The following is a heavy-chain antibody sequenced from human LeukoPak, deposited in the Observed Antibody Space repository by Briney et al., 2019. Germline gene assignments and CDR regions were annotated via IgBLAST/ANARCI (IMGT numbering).Heavy chain of an antibody. CDR1: GYTLTELS. CDR3: ATDIVVATAIKFDY. CDR2: FDPEDGET. Sequence: ASVKVSCKVSGYTLTELSMHWVRQAPGKGLEWMGGFDPEDGETIYAQKFQGRVTMTEDTSTDTAYMELSSLRSEDTAVYYCATDIVVATAIKFDYWGQGTLVTVSS. D-gene: IGHD2-21*02. V-gene: IGHV1-24*01. J-gene: IGHJ4*02.